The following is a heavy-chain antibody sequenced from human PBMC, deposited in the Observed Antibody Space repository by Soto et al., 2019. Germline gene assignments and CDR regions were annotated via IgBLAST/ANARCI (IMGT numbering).Heavy chain of an antibody. V-gene: IGHV4-30-4*01. Sequence: SETLSLTCTVSGGSISSGDYYWSWIRQPPGKGLEWIVYIYYSGSTYYNPSLKTPVTISVDTSKNQFSLKLSSVTAADTAVYYCARDNRGYYGSGSYSPYGMDVWGQGTTVTVSS. CDR3: ARDNRGYYGSGSYSPYGMDV. CDR2: IYYSGST. D-gene: IGHD3-10*01. J-gene: IGHJ6*02. CDR1: GGSISSGDYY.